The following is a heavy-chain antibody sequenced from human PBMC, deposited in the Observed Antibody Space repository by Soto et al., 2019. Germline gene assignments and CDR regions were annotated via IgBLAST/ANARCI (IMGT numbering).Heavy chain of an antibody. CDR3: AKEAGVAQPLDY. D-gene: IGHD2-15*01. CDR1: GFTFSSFG. Sequence: QVQLVESGGGVVQPGRSLRLSCTASGFTFSSFGMQWVRQAPGKGLEWVAVISYDGSAQHYADSLKGRLTISRDDSKNTLYLQVKSLRVEDTAVYYCAKEAGVAQPLDYWCQGTLVTVSS. V-gene: IGHV3-30*18. CDR2: ISYDGSAQ. J-gene: IGHJ4*02.